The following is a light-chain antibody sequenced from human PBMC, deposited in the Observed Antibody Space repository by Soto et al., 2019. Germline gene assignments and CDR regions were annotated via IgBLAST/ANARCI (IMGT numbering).Light chain of an antibody. V-gene: IGKV3-15*01. J-gene: IGKJ2*01. CDR2: GAS. CDR3: QQYNNWPPNT. Sequence: ETVMTQSPATLSVSPGESATLSCRASQSVNGNLAWYQQKPGQAPRLLIYGASTRATGIPAGFSGSGSGTEFSLTISSLQSADFAVYYCQQYNNWPPNTFGEGTKLEMK. CDR1: QSVNGN.